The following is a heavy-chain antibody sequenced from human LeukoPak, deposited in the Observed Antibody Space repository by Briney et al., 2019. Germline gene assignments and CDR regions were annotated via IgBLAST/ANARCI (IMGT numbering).Heavy chain of an antibody. V-gene: IGHV3-23*01. CDR1: GFTFSSYA. CDR2: ISGSGGST. CDR3: AKDQAVAVAGHGWFDP. Sequence: GGSLRLSCAASGFTFSSYAMSWVRQAPGKGLEWVSVISGSGGSTYYADSVKGRSTIFRDNSKNTLYLQMNSLRAEDTAVYYCAKDQAVAVAGHGWFDPWGQGTLVTVSS. D-gene: IGHD6-19*01. J-gene: IGHJ5*02.